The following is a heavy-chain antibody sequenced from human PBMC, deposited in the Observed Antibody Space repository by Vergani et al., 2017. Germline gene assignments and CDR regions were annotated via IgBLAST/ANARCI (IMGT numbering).Heavy chain of an antibody. CDR2: ISFDGTNE. CDR1: GFALNRHA. Sequence: QVQLVESGGGVVQPGTYLRLSCVVSGFALNRHAMYWVRQAPGKGMGWVVGISFDGTNEYYPDLVKGRFTISRDIAKNTLYLQVRSLRLEDTGVYHCVRHRGLCAGGRCYTEAWDYWGQGTPVTVSS. V-gene: IGHV3-30-3*01. D-gene: IGHD2-2*02. CDR3: VRHRGLCAGGRCYTEAWDY. J-gene: IGHJ4*02.